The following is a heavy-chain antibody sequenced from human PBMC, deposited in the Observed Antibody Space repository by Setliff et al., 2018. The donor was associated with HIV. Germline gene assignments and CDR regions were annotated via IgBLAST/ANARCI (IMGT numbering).Heavy chain of an antibody. CDR1: GFTFDEYA. CDR3: ATSIHTRGAIDF. V-gene: IGHV3-9*01. CDR2: IGWNGVSI. J-gene: IGHJ4*02. D-gene: IGHD1-26*01. Sequence: GGSLRLSCAASGFTFDEYALHWVRQAPGKGLEWVSSIGWNGVSIAYADSVKGRFTISRDNAKNSLFLQMNSLGVEDTAFYYCATSIHTRGAIDFWGQGTLVTVSS.